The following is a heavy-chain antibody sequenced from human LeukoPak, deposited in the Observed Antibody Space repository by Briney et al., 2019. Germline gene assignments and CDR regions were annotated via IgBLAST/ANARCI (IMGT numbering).Heavy chain of an antibody. CDR2: IYYSGST. D-gene: IGHD3-22*01. CDR1: GGSISSSSYY. Sequence: PSETLSLTCTVSGGSISSSSYYWSWIRQPPGKGLEWIGYIYYSGSTYYNPSLKSRVIISVDTSKNQFSLKLSSVTAADTAVYYCAREVTYYDSSGYYSPAFDIWGQGTMVTVSS. J-gene: IGHJ3*02. V-gene: IGHV4-30-4*08. CDR3: AREVTYYDSSGYYSPAFDI.